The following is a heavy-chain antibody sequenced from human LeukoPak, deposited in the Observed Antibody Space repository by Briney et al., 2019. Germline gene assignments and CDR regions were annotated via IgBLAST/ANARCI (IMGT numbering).Heavy chain of an antibody. V-gene: IGHV1-24*01. Sequence: ASVKVSCKVSGYTLTELSMHWVRQAPGKGVEWMGGFGPEDGETISAQKFQGRVTMTEDTPTDTAYMELSSLRSEDTAVYYCATGVEMTTVVLTFDIWGQGKMVTVSS. J-gene: IGHJ3*02. CDR3: ATGVEMTTVVLTFDI. D-gene: IGHD5-24*01. CDR2: FGPEDGET. CDR1: GYTLTELS.